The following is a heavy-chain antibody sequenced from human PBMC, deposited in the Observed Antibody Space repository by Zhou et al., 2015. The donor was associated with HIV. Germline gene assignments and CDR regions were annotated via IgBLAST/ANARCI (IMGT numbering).Heavy chain of an antibody. V-gene: IGHV3-11*01. J-gene: IGHJ1*01. CDR3: ARDGVVGTTISKAGQYFQY. D-gene: IGHD1-26*01. CDR2: ISGSNTDRTV. Sequence: QVQLVESGGGVVQPGRSLRLSCTTSGFIFGDYYMTWIRQTPGKGLEWISYISGSNTDRTVAYAASVKGRFTISRDNAKNSLYLQMNSLGAEDTAIYYCARDGVVGTTISKAGQYFQYWGLGTLVTVSS. CDR1: GFIFGDYY.